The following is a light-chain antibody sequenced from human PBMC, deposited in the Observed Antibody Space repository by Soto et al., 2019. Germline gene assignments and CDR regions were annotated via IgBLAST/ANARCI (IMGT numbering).Light chain of an antibody. CDR1: QSISSH. J-gene: IGKJ2*01. V-gene: IGKV3-11*01. CDR2: DTN. Sequence: EIVLTQSPATLSLSPGERATLSCRASQSISSHLAWYQQKPGQPPRLLIYDTNNRATGVPVRFRGSGAETDFALTICRLEPEDSALYYCQQRTTWPATFGQGTKLEIK. CDR3: QQRTTWPAT.